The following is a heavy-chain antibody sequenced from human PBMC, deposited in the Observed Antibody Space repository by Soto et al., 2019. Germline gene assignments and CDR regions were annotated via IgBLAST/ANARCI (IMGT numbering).Heavy chain of an antibody. CDR3: AHRPIVGAAI. J-gene: IGHJ4*02. CDR1: GGSISNSNW. V-gene: IGHV4-4*02. D-gene: IGHD1-26*01. Sequence: SETLSLTCAVFGGSISNSNWWTWVRQPPGKGPDWIGEIFHSGSTNYNSSLMGRVTISVDKANNQFSLKLSSVTAADTAVYYCAHRPIVGAAIWGQGTRVTVSS. CDR2: IFHSGST.